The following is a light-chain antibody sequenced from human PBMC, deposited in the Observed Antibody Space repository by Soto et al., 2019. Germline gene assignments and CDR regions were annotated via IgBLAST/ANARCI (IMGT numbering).Light chain of an antibody. Sequence: EIVLTQSPATLSVSPGERATLSCRASQSVSSKLAWYQQRPGQSPRLLIYGASTRATDIPARFSGSGSGTEFTLTISSLQYEDFAVYYCQQYKDRFSITFGQGTRLEIK. CDR1: QSVSSK. J-gene: IGKJ5*01. V-gene: IGKV3-15*01. CDR3: QQYKDRFSIT. CDR2: GAS.